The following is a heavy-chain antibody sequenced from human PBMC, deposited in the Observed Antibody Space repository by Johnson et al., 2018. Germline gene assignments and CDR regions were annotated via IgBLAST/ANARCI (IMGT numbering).Heavy chain of an antibody. CDR1: GFTFNGFA. V-gene: IGHV3-73*01. Sequence: VQLVQSGGGLVQPGGSLKLSCAASGFTFNGFAIHWVRQASGKGLEWVGRIRSKTNNYATAYAAAVEGRFSISRDDSSKAAFLLKNSLKTEETAVYYCNRHLIRVAGTEVESYYGLDVWGQGTTVTVSS. J-gene: IGHJ6*02. CDR3: NRHLIRVAGTEVESYYGLDV. D-gene: IGHD6-19*01. CDR2: IRSKTNNYAT.